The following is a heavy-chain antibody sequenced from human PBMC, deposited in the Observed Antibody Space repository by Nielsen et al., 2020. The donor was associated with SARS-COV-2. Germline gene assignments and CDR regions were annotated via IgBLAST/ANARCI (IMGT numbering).Heavy chain of an antibody. CDR3: TTDRPSFPDAYYYGMDV. D-gene: IGHD2/OR15-2a*01. J-gene: IGHJ6*02. CDR1: GGSISSYY. Sequence: ETLSLTCTVSGGSISSYYWSWIRQAPGKGLEWVGRIKSKTDGGTTDYAAPVKGRFTISRDDSKNTLYLQMNSLKTEDTAVYYCTTDRPSFPDAYYYGMDVWGQGTTVTVSS. V-gene: IGHV3-15*01. CDR2: IKSKTDGGTT.